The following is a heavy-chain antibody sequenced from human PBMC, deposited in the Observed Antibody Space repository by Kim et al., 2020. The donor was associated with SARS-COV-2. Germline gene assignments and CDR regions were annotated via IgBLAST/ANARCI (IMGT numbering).Heavy chain of an antibody. CDR2: IYYSGST. CDR3: ARHSWSSTSWGYYYYYGMDV. D-gene: IGHD2-2*01. Sequence: SETLSLTCTVSGGSISSYYWSWIRQPPGKGLEWIGYIYYSGSTNYNPSLKSRVTISVDTSKNQFSLKLSSVTAADTAVYYCARHSWSSTSWGYYYYYGMDVWGQGTTVTVSS. CDR1: GGSISSYY. J-gene: IGHJ6*02. V-gene: IGHV4-59*08.